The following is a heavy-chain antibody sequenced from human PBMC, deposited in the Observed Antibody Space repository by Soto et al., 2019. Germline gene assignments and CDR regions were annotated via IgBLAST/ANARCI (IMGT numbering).Heavy chain of an antibody. CDR1: GGSISSGGYY. CDR2: IYYSGST. D-gene: IGHD4-4*01. J-gene: IGHJ3*02. V-gene: IGHV4-31*03. Sequence: QVQLQESGPGLVKPSQTLSLTCTVSGGSISSGGYYWSWIRHHPGKGLEWIGYIYYSGSTYYNPSLKSRVTISVDTSKNQFSLKLSSVTAADTAVYYCARDHGYSNYTPHAFDIWGQGTMVTVSS. CDR3: ARDHGYSNYTPHAFDI.